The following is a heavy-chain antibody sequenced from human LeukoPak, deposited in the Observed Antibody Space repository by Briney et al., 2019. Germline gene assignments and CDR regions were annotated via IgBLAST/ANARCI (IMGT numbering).Heavy chain of an antibody. CDR1: GDSITSGGYY. J-gene: IGHJ4*02. V-gene: IGHV4-61*08. Sequence: PSETLSLTCSVSGDSITSGGYYWSWIRQPPGKGLEWIGYIYYSGSTNYNPSLKSRVTISVDTSKNQFSLKLSSVTAADTAVYYCAREGQWLDYFDYWGQGTLVTVSS. D-gene: IGHD6-19*01. CDR2: IYYSGST. CDR3: AREGQWLDYFDY.